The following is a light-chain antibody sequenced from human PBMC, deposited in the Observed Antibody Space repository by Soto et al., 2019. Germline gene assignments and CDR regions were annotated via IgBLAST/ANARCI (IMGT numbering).Light chain of an antibody. Sequence: QSALTQPASVSGSPGQSITISCTGTSSDIGGYNFVSWYQQHPGKAPKLLIYNVRNRPSGVSNRFSGSKYGNTASLTISVLQAEDEADYYCNSYRTISTYVFGTGTKLTVL. CDR2: NVR. V-gene: IGLV2-14*01. CDR3: NSYRTISTYV. CDR1: SSDIGGYNF. J-gene: IGLJ1*01.